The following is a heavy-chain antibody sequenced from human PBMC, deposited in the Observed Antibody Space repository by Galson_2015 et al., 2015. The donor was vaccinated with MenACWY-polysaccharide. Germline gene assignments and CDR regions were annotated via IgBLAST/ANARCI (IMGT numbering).Heavy chain of an antibody. Sequence: QSGAEVKKPGESLKISCKGSGYSLSSYWIGWVRQMPGKGLEWMGIIYPGDSDPRYSPSFQGQVTISADKSISTAYLQWSSLKASDTAMYYCATSPGGGIDGYNYGTHFDCWGQGTLVTVSS. CDR1: GYSLSSYW. D-gene: IGHD5-24*01. CDR3: ATSPGGGIDGYNYGTHFDC. CDR2: IYPGDSDP. J-gene: IGHJ4*02. V-gene: IGHV5-51*03.